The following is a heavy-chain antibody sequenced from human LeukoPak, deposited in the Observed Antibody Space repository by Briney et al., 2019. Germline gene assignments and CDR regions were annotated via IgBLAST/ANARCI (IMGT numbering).Heavy chain of an antibody. V-gene: IGHV1-69*06. D-gene: IGHD2-15*01. Sequence: SSVKVSCKASGGTFSSYAISWVRQAPGQGLEWMGGIIPIFGTANYAQKFQGRVTITADKSSSTAYMELSSLRSEDTAVYHCAGGEGYCSGGSCLALDYWGQGTLVTVSS. CDR3: AGGEGYCSGGSCLALDY. J-gene: IGHJ4*02. CDR1: GGTFSSYA. CDR2: IIPIFGTA.